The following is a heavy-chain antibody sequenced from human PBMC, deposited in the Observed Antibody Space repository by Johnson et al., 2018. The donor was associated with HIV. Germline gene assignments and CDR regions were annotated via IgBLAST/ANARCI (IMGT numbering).Heavy chain of an antibody. CDR3: AKDGDDGDEADGTKGAFDI. J-gene: IGHJ3*02. CDR2: ISGDAGST. D-gene: IGHD2-2*01. Sequence: VQLVESGGGLVQPGGSLTLSCAASGFTFSNYAMSWVRRAPGKGLEWVSTISGDAGSTYYADSVRGRFTLSRDNSKNILFLQMNSLRAEDTALYYCAKDGDDGDEADGTKGAFDIWGQGTMVTVSS. CDR1: GFTFSNYA. V-gene: IGHV3-23*04.